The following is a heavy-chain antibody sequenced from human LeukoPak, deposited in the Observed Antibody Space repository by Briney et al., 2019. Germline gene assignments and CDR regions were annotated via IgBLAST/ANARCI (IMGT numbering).Heavy chain of an antibody. CDR2: INHSGST. V-gene: IGHV4-34*01. CDR3: ARGVTPDY. Sequence: PGGSLRLSCAASGFTVSSNYMSWVRQPPGKGLEWIGEINHSGSTNYNPSLKSRVTISVDTSKNQFSLKLSSVTAADTAVYYCARGVTPDYWGQGTLVTVSS. D-gene: IGHD2-21*02. CDR1: GFTVSSNY. J-gene: IGHJ4*02.